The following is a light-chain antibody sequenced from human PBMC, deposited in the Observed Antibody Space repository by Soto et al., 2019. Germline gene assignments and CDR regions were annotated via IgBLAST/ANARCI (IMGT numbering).Light chain of an antibody. CDR2: EVS. J-gene: IGLJ2*01. Sequence: SALTQPASVSGSPGQSITISCTGTSSDVGGYNYVSWYQQHPGKAPKLMIYEVSNRPSGVSNRFSGSTSGNTASLTISGLQAEDEADYYCSSYTISTPYVVFGGGTKLTVL. CDR1: SSDVGGYNY. CDR3: SSYTISTPYVV. V-gene: IGLV2-14*01.